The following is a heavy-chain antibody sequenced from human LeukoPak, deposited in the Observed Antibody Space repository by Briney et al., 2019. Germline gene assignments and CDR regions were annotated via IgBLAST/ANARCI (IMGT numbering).Heavy chain of an antibody. V-gene: IGHV3-20*04. CDR1: GFTFDDYG. CDR3: AALDYGGRWHYFGY. D-gene: IGHD4-23*01. Sequence: PGGSLRLSCAASGFTFDDYGMSWVRQAPGKGLEWVSGINWNGDSTGYADSVKGRFTISRDNAKNSLYLQMNSLRAEDTALYYCAALDYGGRWHYFGYWGKGTLVTVSS. CDR2: INWNGDST. J-gene: IGHJ4*02.